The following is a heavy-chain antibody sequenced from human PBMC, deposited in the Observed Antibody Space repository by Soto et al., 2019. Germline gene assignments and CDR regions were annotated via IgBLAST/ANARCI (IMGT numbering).Heavy chain of an antibody. Sequence: GGSLRLSCAASGFTFSNYAVNWVRQAPGKGLEWVSYISSSSSTIFYTDSVKGRFTVSRDNAKNSLYLQMNSLRAEDTAVYYCERPTYYYDSSGPPAYWGQGTLVTVSS. CDR1: GFTFSNYA. CDR2: ISSSSSTI. CDR3: ERPTYYYDSSGPPAY. V-gene: IGHV3-48*01. D-gene: IGHD3-22*01. J-gene: IGHJ4*02.